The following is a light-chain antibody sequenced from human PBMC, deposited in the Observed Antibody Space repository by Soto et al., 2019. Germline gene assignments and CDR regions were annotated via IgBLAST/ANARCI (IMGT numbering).Light chain of an antibody. Sequence: DIQMTQSPSTLSASVGDRVTITCRASRNIGGWLGWFQQKPGKAPKLLIYRASALESGVPSRFSDSGSETEYVLTISSLQPDDFATYYCQHYTGYPLTFGGGTKVEIK. CDR1: RNIGGW. J-gene: IGKJ4*01. V-gene: IGKV1-5*01. CDR3: QHYTGYPLT. CDR2: RAS.